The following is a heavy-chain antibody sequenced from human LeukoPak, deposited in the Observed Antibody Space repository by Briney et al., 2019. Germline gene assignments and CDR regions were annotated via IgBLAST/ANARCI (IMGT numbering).Heavy chain of an antibody. J-gene: IGHJ6*03. D-gene: IGHD6-6*01. CDR2: ISSSSSYI. CDR3: AGSIAQSNYYYMDV. Sequence: PGGSLRLSCAASGFTFSSYAMSWVRQAPGKGLEWASAISSSSSYIYYADSVKGRFTISRDNAKNSLYLQMNSLRAEDTAVYYCAGSIAQSNYYYMDVWGKGTTVTISS. CDR1: GFTFSSYA. V-gene: IGHV3-21*01.